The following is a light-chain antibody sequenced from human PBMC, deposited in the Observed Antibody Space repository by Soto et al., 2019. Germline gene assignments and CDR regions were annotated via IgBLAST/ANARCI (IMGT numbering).Light chain of an antibody. CDR2: KAS. J-gene: IGKJ1*01. CDR3: QQYSYYST. CDR1: QGISNW. V-gene: IGKV1-5*03. Sequence: DIQMTQAPSTRSASVCDRVTITCRASQGISNWLAWYQQKPGEAPNLLIYKASTLESGVPSRFSGSGYGTEFALTISSLQPEDFATYYCQQYSYYSTFGQGTKVDNK.